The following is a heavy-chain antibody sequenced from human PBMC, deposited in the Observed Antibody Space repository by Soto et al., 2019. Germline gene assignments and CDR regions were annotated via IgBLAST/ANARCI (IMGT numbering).Heavy chain of an antibody. CDR1: GFTFSSYA. V-gene: IGHV3-21*01. D-gene: IGHD6-19*01. J-gene: IGHJ6*02. CDR3: ARDHGWGYYYGMDV. Sequence: GGSLRLSCAASGFTFSSYAMSWVRQAPGKGLEWVSSISGSSGNTYYADSVKGRFTISRDNAKNSLYLQMNSLRAEDTAVYYCARDHGWGYYYGMDVWGQGTTVTVSS. CDR2: ISGSSGNT.